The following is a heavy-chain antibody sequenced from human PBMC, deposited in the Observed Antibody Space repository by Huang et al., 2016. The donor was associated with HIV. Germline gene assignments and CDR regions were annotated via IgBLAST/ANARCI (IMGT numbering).Heavy chain of an antibody. CDR3: ASQHIGAAATWF. V-gene: IGHV4-39*01. CDR2: VYQSGST. Sequence: QLQLQESGPGQVKPSETLSLTCTVSGDFISSTNYYWGGVRQSPGKGLEWVGSVYQSGSTNYNPSLESGVTLAVETSRNQFSLRLNSVTAADTAVYYCASQHIGAAATWFWGRGTQVAVSS. J-gene: IGHJ4*02. D-gene: IGHD6-13*01. CDR1: GDFISSTNYY.